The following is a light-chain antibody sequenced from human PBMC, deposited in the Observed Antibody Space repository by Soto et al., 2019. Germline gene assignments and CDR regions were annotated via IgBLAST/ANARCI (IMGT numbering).Light chain of an antibody. CDR1: QSVLYRSRNY. V-gene: IGKV4-1*01. J-gene: IGKJ2*01. Sequence: DIVMTQSPDSLAVSLGERATINCKSSQSVLYRSRNYVAWYQHKPGQPPKLLIYWTSTRESGVPDRFSGSGSGTDSTLPIASLQAEDVAVYYCQQYYTVPYTFGQGTNLEI. CDR2: WTS. CDR3: QQYYTVPYT.